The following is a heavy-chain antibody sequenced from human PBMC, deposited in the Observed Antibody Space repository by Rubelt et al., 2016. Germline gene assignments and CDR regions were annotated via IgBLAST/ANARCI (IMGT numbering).Heavy chain of an antibody. J-gene: IGHJ4*02. D-gene: IGHD5-12*01. Sequence: QLQLQESGPGLVKPSETLSLTCTVSGGSISSSSYYWGWIRQPPGKGLEWIGYIYYSGSTYYNPSLKSLVTRSVDTSKNQFSLKLSSVTAADTAVYYCARVARSRAFDYWGQGTLVTVSS. V-gene: IGHV4-39*07. CDR1: GGSISSSSYY. CDR2: IYYSGST. CDR3: ARVARSRAFDY.